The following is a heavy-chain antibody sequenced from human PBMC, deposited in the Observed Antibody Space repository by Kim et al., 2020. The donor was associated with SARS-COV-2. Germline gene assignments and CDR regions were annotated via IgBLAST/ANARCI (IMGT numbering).Heavy chain of an antibody. CDR3: ARDVGRRRFLEWAAIYYYGMDV. V-gene: IGHV3-30-3*01. D-gene: IGHD3-3*01. CDR2: ISYDGSNK. CDR1: GFTFSSYA. Sequence: GGSLRLSCAASGFTFSSYAMHWVRQAPGKGLEWVAVISYDGSNKYYADSVKGRFTISRDNSKNTLYLQMNSLRAEDTAVYYCARDVGRRRFLEWAAIYYYGMDVWGQGTTVTVSS. J-gene: IGHJ6*02.